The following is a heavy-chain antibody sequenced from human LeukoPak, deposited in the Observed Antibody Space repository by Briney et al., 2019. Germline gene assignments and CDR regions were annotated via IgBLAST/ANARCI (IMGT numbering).Heavy chain of an antibody. Sequence: GGSLRLSCAASGFTFSTYAMSWVRQAPGKGLKWVSTINDNGDGTYYADSVKGRFTISRDNSYNTVSLQMNSLRDEDTGVYYCARDWGEWLHPLDWGQGTLVTVSS. CDR2: INDNGDGT. J-gene: IGHJ4*02. CDR3: ARDWGEWLHPLD. CDR1: GFTFSTYA. V-gene: IGHV3-23*01. D-gene: IGHD5-12*01.